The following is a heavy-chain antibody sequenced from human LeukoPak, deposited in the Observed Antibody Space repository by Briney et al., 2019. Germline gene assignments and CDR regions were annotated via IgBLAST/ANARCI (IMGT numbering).Heavy chain of an antibody. CDR2: ISYDGSNK. CDR1: GFTFSSYG. V-gene: IGHV3-30*03. CDR3: ARDETGRVVSGYDY. Sequence: GGSLRLSCAASGFTFSSYGMHWVRQAPGKGLEWVAVISYDGSNKYYADSVKGRFTISRDNSKNTLYLQMNSLRAEDTAVYYCARDETGRVVSGYDYWGQGTLVTVSS. D-gene: IGHD3-10*01. J-gene: IGHJ4*02.